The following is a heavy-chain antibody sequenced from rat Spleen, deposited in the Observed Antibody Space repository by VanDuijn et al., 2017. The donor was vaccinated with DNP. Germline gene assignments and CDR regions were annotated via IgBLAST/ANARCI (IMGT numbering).Heavy chain of an antibody. V-gene: IGHV3-3*01. Sequence: EVQLQESGPGLVKPSQSLSLTCSVTGYSITSAYRWNWIRKFPGNKLEWMGFISSAGTTNYHPSLKSRISITRDTSKNQFFLQVNSVTTEDTATYYCARWPGYNPPYAMDAWGQGTSVTVSS. D-gene: IGHD1-4*01. CDR1: GYSITSAYR. CDR3: ARWPGYNPPYAMDA. J-gene: IGHJ4*01. CDR2: ISSAGTT.